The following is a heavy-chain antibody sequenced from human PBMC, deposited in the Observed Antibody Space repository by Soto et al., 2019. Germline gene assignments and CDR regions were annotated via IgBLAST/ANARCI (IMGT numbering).Heavy chain of an antibody. CDR1: GYTFTSYA. CDR3: ARTPGGSSSFVDY. D-gene: IGHD6-6*01. CDR2: INAGNGNT. Sequence: QVQLVQSGAEEKKPGASVKVSCKASGYTFTSYAMHWVRQAPGQRLEWMGWINAGNGNTKYSQKFQGRVTITRDTAAGTAYMELSSLRSEDTAVYYWARTPGGSSSFVDYWGQGTLVTVSS. J-gene: IGHJ4*02. V-gene: IGHV1-3*05.